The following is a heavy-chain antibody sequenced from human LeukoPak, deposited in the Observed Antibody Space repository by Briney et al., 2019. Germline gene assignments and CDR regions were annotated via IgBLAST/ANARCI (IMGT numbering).Heavy chain of an antibody. CDR3: ARGNSGSNYGFDY. V-gene: IGHV4-59*01. Sequence: SETLSLTCTVSGGFISSYYWSWIRQPPGKGLEWIGYIYYTGSTNYNPSLKSRVTISVDTSKNQFSLKLSSVTAADTAVYYCARGNSGSNYGFDYWGQGTLVTVSS. CDR1: GGFISSYY. D-gene: IGHD1-26*01. CDR2: IYYTGST. J-gene: IGHJ4*02.